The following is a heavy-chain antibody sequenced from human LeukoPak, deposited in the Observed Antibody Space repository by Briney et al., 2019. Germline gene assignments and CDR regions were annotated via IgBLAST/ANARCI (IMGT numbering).Heavy chain of an antibody. D-gene: IGHD1-14*01. CDR1: GGSISSYY. CDR2: ISYSGST. J-gene: IGHJ4*02. CDR3: ARHGTISSESYFDY. V-gene: IGHV4-59*08. Sequence: SETLSLTCTVSGGSISSYYWSWIRQPPGKALEWIGYISYSGSTDSNPSLKSRVTGFVDTSKNQVSLRLSSVTAADTAVYYCARHGTISSESYFDYWGQGALVTVSS.